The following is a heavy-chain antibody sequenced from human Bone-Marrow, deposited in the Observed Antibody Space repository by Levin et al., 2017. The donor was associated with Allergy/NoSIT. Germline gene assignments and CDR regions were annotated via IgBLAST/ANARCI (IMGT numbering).Heavy chain of an antibody. Sequence: GGSLRLSCAASVFTFDAYWMTWVRQAPGKGLEWVAKIKYDGSEKKYVDSVKGRFTIARDNATNSLFLQMNSLSTEDPAVYYCERIYDSSGYYSGVGAFDIWGQGTMVTVSS. CDR3: ERIYDSSGYYSGVGAFDI. V-gene: IGHV3-7*01. J-gene: IGHJ3*02. CDR2: IKYDGSEK. CDR1: VFTFDAYW. D-gene: IGHD3-22*01.